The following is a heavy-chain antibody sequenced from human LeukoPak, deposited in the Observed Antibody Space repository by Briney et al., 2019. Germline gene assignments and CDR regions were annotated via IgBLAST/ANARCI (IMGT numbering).Heavy chain of an antibody. CDR1: GGSISSGDYY. V-gene: IGHV4-30-4*08. Sequence: SQTLSPTCTVSGGSISSGDYYWSWIRQPPGKGLEWIGYIYYSGSTYYNPSLKSRVTISVDTPKNQFSLKLSSVTAADTAVYYCAREKWELLARDAFDIWGQGTMITVSS. J-gene: IGHJ3*02. CDR3: AREKWELLARDAFDI. D-gene: IGHD1-26*01. CDR2: IYYSGST.